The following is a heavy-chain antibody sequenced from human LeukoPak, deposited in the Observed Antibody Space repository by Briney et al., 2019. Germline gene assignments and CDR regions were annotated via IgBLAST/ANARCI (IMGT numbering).Heavy chain of an antibody. CDR1: GGSISRSDW. CDR3: ARHSDTAMVDR. Sequence: SETLSLTCAVSGGSISRSDWWSWVRQSPGKGLEWIGEIFHSGSTKYNPSLKSRVTISVDTSKNQFSLKLNSVTAADTAVYYCARHSDTAMVDRWGQGTLVTVSS. D-gene: IGHD5-18*01. CDR2: IFHSGST. V-gene: IGHV4-4*02. J-gene: IGHJ5*02.